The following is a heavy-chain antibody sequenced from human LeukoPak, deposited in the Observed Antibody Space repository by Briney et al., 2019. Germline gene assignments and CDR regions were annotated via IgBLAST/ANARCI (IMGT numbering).Heavy chain of an antibody. CDR3: ARDHPTGEAFDI. V-gene: IGHV3-7*03. CDR1: GFTFSSYW. Sequence: GGSLRLSCAASGFTFSSYWMNWVRQAPGKGLEWVANIKQDGSEKNHVDSVKGRFTISRDNAKNSLYLQMNSLRAEDTAVYYCARDHPTGEAFDIWGQGTMVTVSS. D-gene: IGHD7-27*01. CDR2: IKQDGSEK. J-gene: IGHJ3*02.